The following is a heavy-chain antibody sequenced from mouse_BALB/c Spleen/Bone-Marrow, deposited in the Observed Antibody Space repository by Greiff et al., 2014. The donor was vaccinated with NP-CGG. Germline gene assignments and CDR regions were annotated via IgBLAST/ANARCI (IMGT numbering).Heavy chain of an antibody. Sequence: VQLQQSGAEIVRPGASVKLSCKASGFNIKDYYMQWVKQRPEQGLEWIGWIDPENGNTIYDPKFQGKASITADTSSNTAYLQLSSLTSEDTAVYYCARGDGYAMDYWGQGTSVTVSS. J-gene: IGHJ4*01. CDR2: IDPENGNT. CDR3: ARGDGYAMDY. V-gene: IGHV14-1*02. CDR1: GFNIKDYY.